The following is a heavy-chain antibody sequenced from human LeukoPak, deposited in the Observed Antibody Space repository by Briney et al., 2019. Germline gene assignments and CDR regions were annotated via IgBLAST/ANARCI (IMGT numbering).Heavy chain of an antibody. CDR2: VSYGGSTK. J-gene: IGHJ4*02. D-gene: IGHD2-15*01. V-gene: IGHV3-30*03. CDR3: AISGSQYYSDGSCYFDY. CDR1: GFTFSNYG. Sequence: PGRSLRLSCAASGFTFSNYGMHWVRQAPGKGLEWVAVVSYGGSTKYYADSVKGRFTISRDNPKNTLYLQMNSLRPEDTAVYYCAISGSQYYSDGSCYFDYWGQGTLVTVSS.